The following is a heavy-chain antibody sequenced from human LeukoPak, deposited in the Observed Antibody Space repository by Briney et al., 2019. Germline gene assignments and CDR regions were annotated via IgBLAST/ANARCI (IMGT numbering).Heavy chain of an antibody. J-gene: IGHJ4*02. D-gene: IGHD1-26*01. CDR3: ASQIATLPLDY. CDR1: GFTFSSYA. V-gene: IGHV3-30*04. Sequence: GGSLRLSCAASGFTFSSYAMHWVRQAPGKGLEWVAVISYDGSNKYYADSVKGRFTISRDNSKNTLYLQMNSLGAEDTAVYYCASQIATLPLDYWGQGTLVTVSS. CDR2: ISYDGSNK.